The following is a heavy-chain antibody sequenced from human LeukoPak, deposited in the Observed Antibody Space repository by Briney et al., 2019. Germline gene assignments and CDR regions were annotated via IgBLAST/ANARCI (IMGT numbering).Heavy chain of an antibody. CDR2: INPNSGGT. J-gene: IGHJ5*02. CDR3: ARNIVVVPAARSRFDP. V-gene: IGHV1-2*02. D-gene: IGHD2-2*01. CDR1: GYTFTGYY. Sequence: ASVKVSCQASGYTFTGYYLHWLRQPPGKGLEWMGCINPNSGGTYYAHKFQGRATMTRDTSISTAYMELSRLRSDDTAVYYCARNIVVVPAARSRFDPWGQGTLVTVSS.